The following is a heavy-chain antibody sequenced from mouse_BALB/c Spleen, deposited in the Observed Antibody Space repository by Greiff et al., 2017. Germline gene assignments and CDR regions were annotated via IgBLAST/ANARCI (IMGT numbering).Heavy chain of an antibody. Sequence: DVKLVESGPGLVKPSQSLSLTCTVTGYSITSDYAWNWIRQFPGNKLEWMGYISYSGSTSYNPSLKSRISITRDTSKNQFFLQLNSVTTEDTATYYCARDPAWFAYWGQGTLVTVSA. J-gene: IGHJ3*01. CDR1: GYSITSDYA. CDR3: ARDPAWFAY. CDR2: ISYSGST. V-gene: IGHV3-2*02.